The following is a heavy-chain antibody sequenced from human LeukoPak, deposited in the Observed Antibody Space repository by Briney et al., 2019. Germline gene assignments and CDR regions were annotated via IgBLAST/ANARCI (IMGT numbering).Heavy chain of an antibody. V-gene: IGHV1-2*02. J-gene: IGHJ5*02. CDR1: GYTFTGYY. Sequence: ASVKVSCKASGYTFTGYYMHWVRRAPGQGLEWMGWINPNSGGTNYAQKFQGRVTMTRDTSISTAYMELSRLRSDDTAVYYCAREGTDIVVVGRWFDPWGQGTLVIVSS. D-gene: IGHD2-2*01. CDR2: INPNSGGT. CDR3: AREGTDIVVVGRWFDP.